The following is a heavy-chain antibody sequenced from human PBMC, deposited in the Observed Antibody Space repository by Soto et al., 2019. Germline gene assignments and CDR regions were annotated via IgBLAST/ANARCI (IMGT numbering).Heavy chain of an antibody. CDR3: ARVACTGGRCYYDY. CDR2: MNPNSGTT. D-gene: IGHD2-8*02. Sequence: QVQLVQSGAEVKKPGASVKVSCKASGYTFTSYDFNWVRQATGQGLEWLGWMNPNSGTTGYAQRFQGRVTMTRNTAIITAYMELSSLRSEDTAMYYCARVACTGGRCYYDYWGQGTLVTVSS. V-gene: IGHV1-8*01. CDR1: GYTFTSYD. J-gene: IGHJ4*02.